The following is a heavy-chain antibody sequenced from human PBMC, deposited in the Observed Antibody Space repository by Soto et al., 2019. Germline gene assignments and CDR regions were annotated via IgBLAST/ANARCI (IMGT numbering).Heavy chain of an antibody. Sequence: ASVKVSCKASGGTFSSYAISWVRQAPGQGLEWMGGIIPIFGTANYAQKFQGRVTITADESTSTAYMELSSLRSEDTAVYYCARASREVLDTAMVLHYYYYGMDVWGQGTTVTVSS. J-gene: IGHJ6*02. V-gene: IGHV1-69*13. CDR3: ARASREVLDTAMVLHYYYYGMDV. D-gene: IGHD5-18*01. CDR2: IIPIFGTA. CDR1: GGTFSSYA.